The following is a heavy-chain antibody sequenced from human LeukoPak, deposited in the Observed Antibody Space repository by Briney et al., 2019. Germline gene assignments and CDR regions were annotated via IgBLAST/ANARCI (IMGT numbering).Heavy chain of an antibody. V-gene: IGHV4-34*01. D-gene: IGHD2-2*01. J-gene: IGHJ5*02. Sequence: SETLSLTCAGYGGSFGGYYWSGIRQPPGKGLEWIGEINHSGSTNYNPSLKSRVTISVDTSKNQFSLKLSSVTAADTAVYYCARSTLGYCSSTSCQNWFDPWGQGTLVTVSS. CDR2: INHSGST. CDR3: ARSTLGYCSSTSCQNWFDP. CDR1: GGSFGGYY.